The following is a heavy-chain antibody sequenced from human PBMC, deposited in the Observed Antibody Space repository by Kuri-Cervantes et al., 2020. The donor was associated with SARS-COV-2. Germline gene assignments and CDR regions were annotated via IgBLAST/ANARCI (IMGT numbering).Heavy chain of an antibody. D-gene: IGHD3-9*01. CDR3: AHSERYFDWGGNWFDP. CDR1: GFSLSNARMG. V-gene: IGHV2-26*01. CDR2: IFSNDEK. Sequence: SGPTLVKPTETLTLTCTVSGFSLSNARMGVSWIRQPPGKALEWLAHIFSNDEKSYSTSLKSRLTISKDTSKNQVVLTMTNMDPVDTATYYCAHSERYFDWGGNWFDPWGQGTLVTVSS. J-gene: IGHJ5*02.